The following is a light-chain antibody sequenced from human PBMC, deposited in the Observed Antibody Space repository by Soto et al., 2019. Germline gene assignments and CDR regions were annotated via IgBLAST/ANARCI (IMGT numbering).Light chain of an antibody. CDR3: QQYYSYTQT. J-gene: IGKJ1*01. CDR1: QGISSY. Sequence: AIRMTQSPSSFSASTGDRVTITCRASQGISSYLAWYQQKPGKAPKLPIYAASTLQSGVPSRFSGSGSGTDFTLTISCLQSEDFATYYCQQYYSYTQTFGQGTKVDIK. V-gene: IGKV1-8*01. CDR2: AAS.